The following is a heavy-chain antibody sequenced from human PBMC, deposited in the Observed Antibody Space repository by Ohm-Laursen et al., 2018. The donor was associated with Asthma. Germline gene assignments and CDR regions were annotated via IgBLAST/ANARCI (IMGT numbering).Heavy chain of an antibody. J-gene: IGHJ4*02. CDR3: ARALYSGSYPYFDY. D-gene: IGHD1-26*01. CDR2: IYYSGST. Sequence: SDTLSLTWTVSGGSISSYYWSWIRQPPGKGLEWIGYIYYSGSTNYNPSLKSRVTISVDTSKNQFSLKLSSVTAADTAVYYCARALYSGSYPYFDYWGQGTLVTVSS. CDR1: GGSISSYY. V-gene: IGHV4-59*07.